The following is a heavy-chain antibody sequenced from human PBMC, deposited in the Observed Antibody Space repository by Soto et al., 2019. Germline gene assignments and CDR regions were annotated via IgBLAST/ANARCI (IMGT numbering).Heavy chain of an antibody. CDR1: GGSISNYY. D-gene: IGHD3-9*01. V-gene: IGHV4-59*01. CDR2: VCHSGST. J-gene: IGHJ5*02. CDR3: VRDYLLTGFDP. Sequence: PSETLSRTCILSGGSISNYYWTLFRQPPGKGLEWIAYVCHSGSTNYNPSRSCRVTISIDASTTQCSLKMKSVNSADTALPSCVRDYLLTGFDPWGQGALVAVSS.